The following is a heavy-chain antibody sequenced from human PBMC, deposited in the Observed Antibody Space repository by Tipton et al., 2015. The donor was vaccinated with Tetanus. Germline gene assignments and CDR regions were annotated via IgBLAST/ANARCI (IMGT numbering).Heavy chain of an antibody. V-gene: IGHV1-2*02. CDR3: ARSPPVVPAAIHSGPDY. CDR1: GYTFTGYY. Sequence: QLVQSGAEVKKPGASVKVSCKASGYTFTGYYMHWVRQAPGQGLEWMGWINPNSGGTNYAQKFQGRVTMTRDTSISTAYMELSRLRSDDTAVYYCARSPPVVPAAIHSGPDYWGQGTLVTVSS. CDR2: INPNSGGT. D-gene: IGHD2-2*02. J-gene: IGHJ4*02.